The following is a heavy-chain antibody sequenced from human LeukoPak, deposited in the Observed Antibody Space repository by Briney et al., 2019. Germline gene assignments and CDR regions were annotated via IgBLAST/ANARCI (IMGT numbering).Heavy chain of an antibody. CDR1: GFTFSSYS. CDR2: ISSSSSYI. J-gene: IGHJ4*02. CDR3: ARDLTTVTGGGY. D-gene: IGHD4-11*01. V-gene: IGHV3-21*01. Sequence: GGSLRLSCAASGFTFSSYSMNWVRQAPGKGLEWVSSISSSSSYIYYADSVKGRFTISRDNAKNSLYLQMNSLRAEDTAVYYCARDLTTVTGGGYWGQGALVTVSS.